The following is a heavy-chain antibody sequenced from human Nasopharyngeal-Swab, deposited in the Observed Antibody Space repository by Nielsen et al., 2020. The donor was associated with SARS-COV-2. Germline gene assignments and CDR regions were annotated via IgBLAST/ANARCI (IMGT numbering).Heavy chain of an antibody. CDR3: ARAYPDFWSGSNYYYMDV. J-gene: IGHJ6*03. V-gene: IGHV3-30*02. CDR2: IRYDGSNK. D-gene: IGHD3-3*01. Sequence: GESLKISCAASGFTFSSYGMHWVRQAPGKGLEWVAFIRYDGSNKYYADSVKGRFTISRDNSKNTLYLQMNSLRAEDTAVYYCARAYPDFWSGSNYYYMDVWGKGTTVTVSS. CDR1: GFTFSSYG.